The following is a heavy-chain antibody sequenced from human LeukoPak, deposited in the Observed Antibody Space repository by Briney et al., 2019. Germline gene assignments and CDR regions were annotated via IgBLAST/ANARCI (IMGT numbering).Heavy chain of an antibody. Sequence: PGGSLRLSCVASRFTLSSYWMNWVRQAPGKGLVWVARTNYTDYADSVKGRFIISRDNAKNTPYLQMNSLRAEDTAIFFCARERCIGTSCSGGMDVWGQGTTVTVSS. CDR2: TNYT. J-gene: IGHJ6*02. CDR1: RFTLSSYW. D-gene: IGHD2-2*01. V-gene: IGHV3-74*01. CDR3: ARERCIGTSCSGGMDV.